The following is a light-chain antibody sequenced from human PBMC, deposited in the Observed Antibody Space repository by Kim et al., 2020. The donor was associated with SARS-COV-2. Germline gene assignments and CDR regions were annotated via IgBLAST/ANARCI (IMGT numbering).Light chain of an antibody. CDR1: QDISNY. CDR3: QQYGNLPYT. CDR2: DAS. Sequence: DIQMTQSPSSLSASVGDRVTITCQASQDISNYLNWYQQKPGKAPKLLIYDASNLETGVPSRFSGSGSGTDFTFTISSLQTEDIATYYCQQYGNLPYTFGQGTKLEI. V-gene: IGKV1-33*01. J-gene: IGKJ2*01.